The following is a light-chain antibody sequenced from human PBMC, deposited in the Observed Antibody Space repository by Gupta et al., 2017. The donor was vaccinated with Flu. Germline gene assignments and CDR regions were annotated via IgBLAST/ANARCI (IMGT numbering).Light chain of an antibody. CDR2: GAA. J-gene: IGKJ1*01. CDR3: QQYGSSPWT. Sequence: IVLTQSPGTLSLSPGERATLSCRASQSVSSSYLAWYQQKPGQAPRLLIDGAASRATGIPDRFSGSGSGTDVTLTISRLEPEDVAVDYCQQYGSSPWTFGQGTKVEIK. V-gene: IGKV3-20*01. CDR1: QSVSSSY.